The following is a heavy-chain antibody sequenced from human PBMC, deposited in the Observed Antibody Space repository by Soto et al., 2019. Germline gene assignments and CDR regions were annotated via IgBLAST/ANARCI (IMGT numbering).Heavy chain of an antibody. J-gene: IGHJ6*02. Sequence: EVQLLESGGGLVQPGGSLRLSCAASGFTFSSYAMSWVRQAPGKGLEWVSAISGSGGSAYYADSVKGRFTISRDNSKNTLYLQMNSLRAEDTAVYYCANPRYCSGGSCYYYYYGMDVWGQGTTVTVSS. CDR3: ANPRYCSGGSCYYYYYGMDV. CDR2: ISGSGGSA. CDR1: GFTFSSYA. V-gene: IGHV3-23*01. D-gene: IGHD2-15*01.